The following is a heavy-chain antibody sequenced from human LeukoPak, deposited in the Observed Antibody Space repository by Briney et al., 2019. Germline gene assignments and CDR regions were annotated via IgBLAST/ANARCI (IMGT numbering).Heavy chain of an antibody. CDR1: GGSISSSSYS. D-gene: IGHD3-10*01. Sequence: SETLSLTCTVSGGSISSSSYSWGWIRQPPGKGLEWIGSIYYSGSTYYNPSLKSRVTISVDTSKNQFSLKLSSVTAADTAVYYCARQGMWFGELNFDYWGQGTLVTVSS. J-gene: IGHJ4*02. CDR2: IYYSGST. CDR3: ARQGMWFGELNFDY. V-gene: IGHV4-39*01.